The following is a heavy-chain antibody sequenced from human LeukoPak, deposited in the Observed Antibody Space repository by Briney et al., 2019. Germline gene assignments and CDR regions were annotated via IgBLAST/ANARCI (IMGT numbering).Heavy chain of an antibody. CDR3: ARRASTIFGVVIISFWFDP. V-gene: IGHV3-7*01. CDR1: GFTFSSYW. Sequence: GGSLRLSCAAAGFTFSSYWMSWVRQAPGKGPEWVANIKQDGSEKYYVDSVKGRFTISRDNAKNSLYLQMNSLRAEDTAVYYCARRASTIFGVVIISFWFDPWGQGTLVTVSS. D-gene: IGHD3-3*01. CDR2: IKQDGSEK. J-gene: IGHJ5*02.